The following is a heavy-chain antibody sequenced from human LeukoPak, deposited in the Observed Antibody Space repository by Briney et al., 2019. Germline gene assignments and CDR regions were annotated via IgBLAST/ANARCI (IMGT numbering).Heavy chain of an antibody. D-gene: IGHD5/OR15-5a*01. CDR3: ASGVLDDAFDI. CDR1: GFTFSRYG. CDR2: ISYDGRNK. J-gene: IGHJ3*02. V-gene: IGHV3-30*03. Sequence: PGGSLRLSCGASGFTFSRYGMHWVRQAPGKGLEWVAVISYDGRNKQYADSVKGRFTISRDNSKNTLYLQMNSLRAEDTAVYYCASGVLDDAFDIWGQGTMVTVSS.